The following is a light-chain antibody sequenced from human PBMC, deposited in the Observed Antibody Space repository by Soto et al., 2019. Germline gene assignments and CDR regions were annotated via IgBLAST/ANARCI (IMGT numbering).Light chain of an antibody. CDR1: QSVSSSY. J-gene: IGKJ1*01. V-gene: IGKV3-20*01. CDR2: GAS. Sequence: EIVLTQSPDTLSLSPGDRATFSCRASQSVSSSYLAWYQQKPGQAPRLLIYGASNRATGIPDRFSGSGSGTDFTLTISRLEPEDFALYYCQQYGTSPWTFGQGTKVEIK. CDR3: QQYGTSPWT.